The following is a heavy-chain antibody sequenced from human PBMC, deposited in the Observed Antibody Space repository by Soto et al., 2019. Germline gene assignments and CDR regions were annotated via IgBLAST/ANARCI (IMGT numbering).Heavy chain of an antibody. J-gene: IGHJ4*02. D-gene: IGHD6-19*01. Sequence: SLRLSCAASGFTFGNYAMTWVRQAPGKGLEWVSVISGSSDIIYYADSVKGRFTISRDNSKNTLYLQMNSLRAEDTAVYYCAKRHSSXWYAAENWGLGTLVTVSS. CDR3: AKRHSSXWYAAEN. CDR1: GFTFGNYA. V-gene: IGHV3-23*01. CDR2: ISGSSDII.